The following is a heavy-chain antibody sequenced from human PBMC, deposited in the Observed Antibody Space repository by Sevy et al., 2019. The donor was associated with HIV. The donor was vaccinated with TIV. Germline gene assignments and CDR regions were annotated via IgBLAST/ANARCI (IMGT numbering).Heavy chain of an antibody. CDR1: GYTFTGYY. CDR2: INPNSGGT. CDR3: ATTPFPTVTTYFDY. D-gene: IGHD4-17*01. Sequence: ASVKVSCKASGYTFTGYYMHWVRQAPGQGLEWMGRINPNSGGTNYAQKFQGRVTMTRDTCISTDYMELSRLRSDDTAVYYCATTPFPTVTTYFDYWAQGTLATFSS. J-gene: IGHJ4*02. V-gene: IGHV1-2*06.